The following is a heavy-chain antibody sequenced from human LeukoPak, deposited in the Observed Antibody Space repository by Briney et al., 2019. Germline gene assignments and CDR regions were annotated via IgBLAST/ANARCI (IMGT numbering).Heavy chain of an antibody. CDR3: ARRFCSGGTCQAYFDY. CDR1: GYSFINYW. V-gene: IGHV5-51*01. Sequence: GESLKISCQGSGYSFINYWIGWVRQMPGKGLERMGIIYPGDSDTRYSPSFRGQVTISVDKSISTAYLQWSSLEAPDTAMYYCARRFCSGGTCQAYFDYWGQGTLVTVSS. J-gene: IGHJ4*02. D-gene: IGHD2-15*01. CDR2: IYPGDSDT.